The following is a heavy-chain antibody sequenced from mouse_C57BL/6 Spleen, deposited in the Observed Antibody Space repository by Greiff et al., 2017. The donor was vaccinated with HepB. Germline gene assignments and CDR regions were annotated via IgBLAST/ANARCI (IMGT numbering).Heavy chain of an antibody. J-gene: IGHJ4*01. Sequence: VQLQQSGAELVMPGASVKLSCKASGYTFTSYWMHWVKQRPGQGLEWIGEIDPSDSYTNYNQKFKGKSTLTVDKSSSTAYMQLSSLTSEDSAVYYCARADTEGYAMDYWGQGTSVTVSS. D-gene: IGHD1-1*01. V-gene: IGHV1-69*01. CDR2: IDPSDSYT. CDR1: GYTFTSYW. CDR3: ARADTEGYAMDY.